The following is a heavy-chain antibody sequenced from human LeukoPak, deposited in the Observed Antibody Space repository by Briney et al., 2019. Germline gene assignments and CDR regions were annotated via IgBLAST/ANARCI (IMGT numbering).Heavy chain of an antibody. D-gene: IGHD5-24*01. J-gene: IGHJ4*02. CDR1: GFIFKKYW. CDR3: ARETPRRGETRDGYR. CDR2: IKEDGSET. Sequence: GGSLRLSCAASGFIFKKYWMNWVRQVPGKGLECLANIKEDGSETYYADSVKGRFTISRDNPKNLLFLQINSLRVEDTAVYYCARETPRRGETRDGYRWGQGTVVTVSS. V-gene: IGHV3-7*01.